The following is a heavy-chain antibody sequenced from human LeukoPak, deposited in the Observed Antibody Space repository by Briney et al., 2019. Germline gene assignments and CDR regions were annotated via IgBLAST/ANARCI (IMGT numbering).Heavy chain of an antibody. D-gene: IGHD2-15*01. Sequence: PGGSLRLSCAASGFTFSSCAMNWVRQAPGKGLEWVSAISGRGGGTYYADSVKGRFTISRDNSKNTLYLQMNSLRAEDTAVYYCAKAKYCSGGSCSVLAFDYWGQGTLVTVSS. CDR2: ISGRGGGT. CDR1: GFTFSSCA. V-gene: IGHV3-23*01. J-gene: IGHJ4*02. CDR3: AKAKYCSGGSCSVLAFDY.